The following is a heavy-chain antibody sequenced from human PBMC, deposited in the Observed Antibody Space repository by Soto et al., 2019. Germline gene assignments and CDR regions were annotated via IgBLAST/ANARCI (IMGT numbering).Heavy chain of an antibody. V-gene: IGHV1-8*01. CDR2: MNPNSGNT. Sequence: ASVKFSCKASGYTFTSYDINWVRQATGQGLEWMGWMNPNSGNTGYAQKFQGRVTMTRNTSISTAYMELSSLRSEDTAVYYCARSPVLLWFGELLFGENWFDPWGQGTLVTVSS. J-gene: IGHJ5*02. CDR1: GYTFTSYD. CDR3: ARSPVLLWFGELLFGENWFDP. D-gene: IGHD3-10*01.